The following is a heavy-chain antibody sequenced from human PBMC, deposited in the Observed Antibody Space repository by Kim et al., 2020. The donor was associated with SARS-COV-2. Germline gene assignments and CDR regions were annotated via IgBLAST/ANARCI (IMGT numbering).Heavy chain of an antibody. CDR2: INSDGIT. Sequence: GGSLRLSCAASGFTFSSYWMHWVRQAPGKGLVWVSRINSDGITTYADSVKGRFTISRDNAKNTLYLQMNSLRAEDTALYYCARDPDLRGYSYADYWGQGTLVTVSS. V-gene: IGHV3-74*03. CDR3: ARDPDLRGYSYADY. J-gene: IGHJ4*02. CDR1: GFTFSSYW. D-gene: IGHD5-18*01.